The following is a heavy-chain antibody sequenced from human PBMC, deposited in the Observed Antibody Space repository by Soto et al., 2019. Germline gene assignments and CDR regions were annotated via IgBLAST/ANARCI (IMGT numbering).Heavy chain of an antibody. V-gene: IGHV4-34*01. Sequence: SETLSLTCAVYAGSFTTYYWSWIRQPPGKGLEWIGEINSSGSTNYNPSLKSRLTISVDTSKNQFSLRLTSVTAADTAVYYCARIRARFSRSAFAIWGQGTMVTVSS. D-gene: IGHD3-10*01. CDR3: ARIRARFSRSAFAI. CDR2: INSSGST. CDR1: AGSFTTYY. J-gene: IGHJ3*02.